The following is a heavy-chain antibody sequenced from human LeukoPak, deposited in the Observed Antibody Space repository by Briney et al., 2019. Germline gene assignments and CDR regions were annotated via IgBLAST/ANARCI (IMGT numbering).Heavy chain of an antibody. CDR3: ARWGPNYGGTFDY. V-gene: IGHV4-59*01. J-gene: IGHJ4*02. Sequence: SETLSLTCTVSGGSISSYYWSWIRQPPGKGLEWIGYIYYSGSTNYNPSLKSRVTISVDTSKNQFSLKLSSVTAADTAVYYCARWGPNYGGTFDYWGQGTLVTVSS. CDR1: GGSISSYY. CDR2: IYYSGST. D-gene: IGHD4-23*01.